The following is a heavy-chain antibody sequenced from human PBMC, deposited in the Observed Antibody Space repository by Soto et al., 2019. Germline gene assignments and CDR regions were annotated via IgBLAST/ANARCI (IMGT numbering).Heavy chain of an antibody. CDR2: ISSSGSTI. V-gene: IGHV3-11*01. D-gene: IGHD6-6*01. J-gene: IGHJ6*02. Sequence: PGGSLRLSCAASGFTFSDYYMSWIRQAPGKGLEWVSYISSSGSTIYYADSVKGRFTISRDNAKNSLYLQMNSLRAEDTAVYYCAGSIAARHSHGYYGMDVWGQGTTVTVSS. CDR3: AGSIAARHSHGYYGMDV. CDR1: GFTFSDYY.